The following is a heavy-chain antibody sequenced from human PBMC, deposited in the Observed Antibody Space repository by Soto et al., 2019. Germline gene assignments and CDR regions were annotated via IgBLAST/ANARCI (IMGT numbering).Heavy chain of an antibody. Sequence: GAPVELSSDASGYTLTSYGISWARHSPGQGLEWMGWISAYNGNTNYAQKLQGRVTMTTDTSTSTAYMELRSLRSDDTAVYYCARSGNQSPRYYASHAMHVWGKGITVT. V-gene: IGHV1-18*04. CDR1: GYTLTSYG. CDR2: ISAYNGNT. CDR3: ARSGNQSPRYYASHAMHV. D-gene: IGHD3-22*01. J-gene: IGHJ6*04.